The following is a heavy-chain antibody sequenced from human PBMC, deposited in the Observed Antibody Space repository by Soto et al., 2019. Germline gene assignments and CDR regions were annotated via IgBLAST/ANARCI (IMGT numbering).Heavy chain of an antibody. Sequence: GESLKLSCQGSGYSFTNYWIAWVRQMPGKGLEWMGIIYPADSDTRYNPSFQGQVTISADKSISTAYLQWSSLKAPDTAMYYCARQKSGSFYYYYAMDVWGQGTTVTVSS. CDR3: ARQKSGSFYYYYAMDV. V-gene: IGHV5-51*01. CDR1: GYSFTNYW. CDR2: IYPADSDT. D-gene: IGHD1-26*01. J-gene: IGHJ6*02.